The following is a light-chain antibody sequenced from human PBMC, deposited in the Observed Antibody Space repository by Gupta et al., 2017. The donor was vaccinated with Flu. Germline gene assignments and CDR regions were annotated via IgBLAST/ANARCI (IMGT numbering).Light chain of an antibody. CDR3: QQYYSIPFT. Sequence: DIVMTQSPDSLAVSLGERATINCKSSQRVLYSSNNKNYLAWYQQKPGQPPKLLIDWASTRESVVPDLFSGSGSGTDFTLTISSLQAEYVAFYYCQQYYSIPFTFGPGTKVDIK. CDR2: WAS. CDR1: QRVLYSSNNKNY. J-gene: IGKJ3*01. V-gene: IGKV4-1*01.